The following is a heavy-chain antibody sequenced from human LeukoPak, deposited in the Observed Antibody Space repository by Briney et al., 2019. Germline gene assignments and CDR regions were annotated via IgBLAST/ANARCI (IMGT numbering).Heavy chain of an antibody. D-gene: IGHD3-16*01. J-gene: IGHJ4*02. Sequence: SETLSLTCTVSGGSISSYYWSWIRQPPGKGLEWIGYIYYSGNTNYNPSLKSRATISVDTSKNQFSLNLSSVTAADTAVYYCARDYDPPGLWGQGTLVTVSS. V-gene: IGHV4-59*01. CDR2: IYYSGNT. CDR1: GGSISSYY. CDR3: ARDYDPPGL.